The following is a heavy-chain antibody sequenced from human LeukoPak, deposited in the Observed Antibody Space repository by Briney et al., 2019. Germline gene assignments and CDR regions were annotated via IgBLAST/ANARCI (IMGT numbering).Heavy chain of an antibody. CDR1: GFTFSSYA. CDR2: ISGSGGST. V-gene: IGHV3-23*01. Sequence: GGSLRLSCAASGFTFSSYAMSWVRQAPGKGLEWVSAISGSGGSTYYADSVKGRFTISRDNSKNTLYLQMNSLRAEDTDVYYCAKVRAYYGSGSYDYWGQGTLVTVSS. J-gene: IGHJ4*02. D-gene: IGHD3-10*01. CDR3: AKVRAYYGSGSYDY.